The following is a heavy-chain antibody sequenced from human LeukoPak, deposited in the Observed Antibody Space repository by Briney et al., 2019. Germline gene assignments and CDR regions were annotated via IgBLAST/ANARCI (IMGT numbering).Heavy chain of an antibody. V-gene: IGHV5-51*01. Sequence: GESLKISCKGSGYSFTSYWIGWVRQMPGKGLEWMGIIYPGDSDTRYSPSFQGQVTISADKSISTAYLQWSSLKASDPAMYYCARNLNSRFWSGYYPGKDESWFDPWGQGTLVTVSS. CDR3: ARNLNSRFWSGYYPGKDESWFDP. CDR1: GYSFTSYW. CDR2: IYPGDSDT. D-gene: IGHD3-3*01. J-gene: IGHJ5*02.